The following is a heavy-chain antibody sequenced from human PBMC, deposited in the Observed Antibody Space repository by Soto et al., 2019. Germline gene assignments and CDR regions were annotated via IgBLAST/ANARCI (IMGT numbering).Heavy chain of an antibody. CDR2: IYYSEST. CDR3: ARVRQLWGGSYYFDF. Sequence: TLSLTCTVSGGSVSSGSYYWSWIRQPPGKGLEWIGYIYYSESTNYNPSLKSRVIISIDTSKNQFSLKLSSVTAADTAVYYCARVRQLWGGSYYFDFWGQGALVTVSS. J-gene: IGHJ4*02. V-gene: IGHV4-61*01. D-gene: IGHD3-16*01. CDR1: GGSVSSGSYY.